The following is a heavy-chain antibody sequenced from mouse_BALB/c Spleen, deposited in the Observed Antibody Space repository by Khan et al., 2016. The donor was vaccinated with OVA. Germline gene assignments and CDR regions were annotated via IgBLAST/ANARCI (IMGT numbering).Heavy chain of an antibody. J-gene: IGHJ2*01. CDR2: ISYSGGT. CDR1: GYSITSGYA. Sequence: EVELVESGPGLVKPSQSLSLTCTVTGYSITSGYAWNWIRQFPGNKLEWMGYISYSGGTSYNPSLKSRISITRDTSKNQFFLQLNSVTTEDTATXCCARGNYYGYYFDYWGQGTTLTVSS. CDR3: ARGNYYGYYFDY. V-gene: IGHV3-2*02. D-gene: IGHD1-1*01.